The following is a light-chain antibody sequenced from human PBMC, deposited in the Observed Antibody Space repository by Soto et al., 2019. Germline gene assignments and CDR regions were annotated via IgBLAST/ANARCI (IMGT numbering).Light chain of an antibody. Sequence: QSVLTQPASVSGSPGQSITISCTGTSSEFGSYNLVSWYQQHPGKAPKLMIYEDSKRPSGVSNGCCGSKYGNTDSLTISGLQSEXDADYYCCSYAGSSTYVFGTGTKVT. CDR2: EDS. CDR1: SSEFGSYNL. CDR3: CSYAGSSTYV. V-gene: IGLV2-23*01. J-gene: IGLJ1*01.